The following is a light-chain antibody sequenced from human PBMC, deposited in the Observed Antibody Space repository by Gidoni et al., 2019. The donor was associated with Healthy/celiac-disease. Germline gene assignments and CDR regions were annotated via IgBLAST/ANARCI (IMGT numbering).Light chain of an antibody. J-gene: IGLJ7*01. CDR2: SNN. CDR1: NSNIGSNT. CDR3: AAWDDSLNGPV. V-gene: IGLV1-44*01. Sequence: QSVLTQPPSASGTPGQRVTLSCSGSNSNIGSNTVNWYQQLPGTAPKLLIYSNNQRPSGVPDRFSGSKSGTSASLAISGLQSEDEADYYCAAWDDSLNGPVFGGGTQLTVL.